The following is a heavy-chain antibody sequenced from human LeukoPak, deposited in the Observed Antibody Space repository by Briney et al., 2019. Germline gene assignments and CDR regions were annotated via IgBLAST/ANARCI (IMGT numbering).Heavy chain of an antibody. J-gene: IGHJ3*02. V-gene: IGHV1-8*01. D-gene: IGHD3-22*01. CDR1: GYTFTSYD. Sequence: GASVKVSCKASGYTFTSYDINWVRQATGQGLEWMGWMNPNSGNTGYAQKFQGRVTMTRNTSISTAYMELSSLRSEDTAVYYCARQGYYDSSGYYYAAFDIWGQGTMVTVSS. CDR3: ARQGYYDSSGYYYAAFDI. CDR2: MNPNSGNT.